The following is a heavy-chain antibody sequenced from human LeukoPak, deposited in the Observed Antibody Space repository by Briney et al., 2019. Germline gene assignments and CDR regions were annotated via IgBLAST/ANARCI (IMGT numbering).Heavy chain of an antibody. CDR3: ARASKEDAFDI. D-gene: IGHD2/OR15-2a*01. J-gene: IGHJ3*02. CDR1: GYTFTSYY. Sequence: ASVKVSCKASGYTFTSYYMHWVRQAPGQGLEWMGIINPSGGSTSYAQKFQGRVTMTRDTSTSTVYMELISLRSEDTAVYYCARASKEDAFDIWGQGTMVTVSS. V-gene: IGHV1-46*01. CDR2: INPSGGST.